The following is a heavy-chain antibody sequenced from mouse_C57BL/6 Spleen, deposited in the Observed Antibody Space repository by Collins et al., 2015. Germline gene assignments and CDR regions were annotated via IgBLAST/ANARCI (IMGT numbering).Heavy chain of an antibody. Sequence: DVKLVESGGGLVQPGGSLKLSCATSGFTFSDYYMYWVRQTPEKRLEWVAYISNGGGSTYYPDTVKGRFTISRDNAENTLYLQMSRLKSEDTAMYYCARHGLRPFAYWGQGTLVTVSA. CDR3: ARHGLRPFAY. CDR1: GFTFSDYY. D-gene: IGHD1-2*01. CDR2: ISNGGGST. J-gene: IGHJ3*01. V-gene: IGHV5-12*02.